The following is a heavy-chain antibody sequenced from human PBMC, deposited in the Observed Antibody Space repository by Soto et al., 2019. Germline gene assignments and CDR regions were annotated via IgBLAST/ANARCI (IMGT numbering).Heavy chain of an antibody. CDR3: ASGGGLGATLYYFDY. CDR1: GGTFSSYA. J-gene: IGHJ4*02. V-gene: IGHV1-69*13. CDR2: IIPIFGTA. D-gene: IGHD1-26*01. Sequence: GASVKVSCKASGGTFSSYAISWVRQAPGQGLEWMGGIIPIFGTANYAQKLQGRVKITADEPTSTAYMELRSLRSEDTAVYYCASGGGLGATLYYFDYCGKGTLLTVS.